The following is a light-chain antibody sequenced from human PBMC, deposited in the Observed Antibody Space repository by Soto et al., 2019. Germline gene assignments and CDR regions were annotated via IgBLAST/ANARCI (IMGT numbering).Light chain of an antibody. J-gene: IGLJ2*01. CDR2: AVT. CDR3: ASYGGYYVV. Sequence: QSALTQPPSASGSPGQSVAISCTGTRSDVGGYDYVSWCQQNPGKAPKLMIYAVTKRPSGVPDRFSGSKSGNTASLTVSGLQAEDEDYYYCASYGGYYVVFGGGTKVTVL. CDR1: RSDVGGYDY. V-gene: IGLV2-8*01.